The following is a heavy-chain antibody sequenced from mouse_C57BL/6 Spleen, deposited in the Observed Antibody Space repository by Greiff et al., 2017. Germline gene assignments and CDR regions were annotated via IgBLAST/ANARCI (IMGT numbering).Heavy chain of an antibody. V-gene: IGHV1-18*01. D-gene: IGHD4-1*01. J-gene: IGHJ4*01. CDR1: GYTFTDYN. CDR2: INPNNGGT. Sequence: VQLQQSGPELVKPGASVKIPCKASGYTFTDYNMDWVKQSHGKSLEWIGYINPNNGGTIYNQKFKGKATLTVDKSSSTAYMELRSLTSEDTAVYYCARLTGTEAMDYWGQGTSVTVSS. CDR3: ARLTGTEAMDY.